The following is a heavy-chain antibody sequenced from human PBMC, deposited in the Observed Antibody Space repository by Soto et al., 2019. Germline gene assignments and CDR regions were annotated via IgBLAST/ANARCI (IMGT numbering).Heavy chain of an antibody. V-gene: IGHV3-74*03. CDR2: TNTDGTAT. CDR1: GLTLSAYW. Sequence: PGGSLRLSCAASGLTLSAYWMHWVRQAPGKGLVWVSRTNTDGTATTYADSVEGRFTISRDNAKNMLYLQMNSLRAEDTAVYYCTRGHYYGMDVWGQGTTVTVSS. CDR3: TRGHYYGMDV. J-gene: IGHJ6*02.